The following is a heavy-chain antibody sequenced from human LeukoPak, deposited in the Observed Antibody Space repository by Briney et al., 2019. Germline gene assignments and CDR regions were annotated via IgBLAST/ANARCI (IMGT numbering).Heavy chain of an antibody. V-gene: IGHV4-61*08. CDR2: IYYSGST. CDR3: ARLSDGDYDLLQSAAYYYYGMDV. Sequence: SETLSLTCAVSGGSISSGDYSWTWIRQPPGKGLEWIGYIYYSGSTNYNPSLKSRVTISVDTSKNQFSLKLSSVTAADTAVYYCARLSDGDYDLLQSAAYYYYGMDVWGQGTTVTVSS. J-gene: IGHJ6*02. CDR1: GGSISSGDYS. D-gene: IGHD4-17*01.